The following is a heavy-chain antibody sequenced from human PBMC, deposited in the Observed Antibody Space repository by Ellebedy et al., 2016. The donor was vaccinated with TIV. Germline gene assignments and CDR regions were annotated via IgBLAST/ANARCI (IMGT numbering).Heavy chain of an antibody. Sequence: GESLKISCVASGFTFSSEPIHWVRQAPGKALEWVAVISYDGSNINYADSVEGRFTISSDNAKNSLYLQRNSLRAEDTAVYYCARRVAGKASFDYWGQGTLVTVSS. D-gene: IGHD6-19*01. CDR1: GFTFSSEP. J-gene: IGHJ4*02. CDR3: ARRVAGKASFDY. CDR2: ISYDGSNI. V-gene: IGHV3-30-3*01.